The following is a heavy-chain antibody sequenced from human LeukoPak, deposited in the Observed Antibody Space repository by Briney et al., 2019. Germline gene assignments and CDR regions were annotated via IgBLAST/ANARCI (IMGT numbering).Heavy chain of an antibody. D-gene: IGHD6-13*01. CDR1: GYTFTGYY. CDR3: ARVWEYGSSWYPSYYYYYGMDV. J-gene: IGHJ6*02. CDR2: INPNSGGT. Sequence: ASVKVSCKASGYTFTGYYMHWVRQAPGQGLEWMGWINPNSGGTNYAQKFQGRVTMTRDTSISTAYMELSRLGSDDTAVYYCARVWEYGSSWYPSYYYYYGMDVWGQGTTVTVSS. V-gene: IGHV1-2*02.